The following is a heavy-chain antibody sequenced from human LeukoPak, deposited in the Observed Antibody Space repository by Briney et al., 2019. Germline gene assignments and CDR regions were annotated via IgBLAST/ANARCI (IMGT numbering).Heavy chain of an antibody. CDR1: GFTFSIYA. CDR2: ISGSSSHT. CDR3: AKEHDYSNAAPEWGFDS. Sequence: GGSLRLSCAASGFTFSIYAMSWVRQAPGKGLEWVSGISGSSSHTIDADSVRGRFTISRDNTRNTLYLHMNSLRAEGTALYYCAKEHDYSNAAPEWGFDSWGQGTLVTVSS. J-gene: IGHJ4*02. V-gene: IGHV3-23*01. D-gene: IGHD3-3*01.